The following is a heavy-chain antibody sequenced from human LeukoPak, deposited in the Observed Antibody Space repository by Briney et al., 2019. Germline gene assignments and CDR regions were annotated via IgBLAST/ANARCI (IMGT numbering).Heavy chain of an antibody. J-gene: IGHJ4*02. V-gene: IGHV1-69*04. CDR1: GGTFSSYA. CDR2: IIPILGIA. Sequence: SVKVSCKASGGTFSSYAISWVRQAPGQGLEWMGRIIPILGIANYAQKFQGRVTITADKSTSTAYMELSSLRSEDTAVYYCARDGGSSWPLFDYWGQGTLVTVSS. CDR3: ARDGGSSWPLFDY. D-gene: IGHD6-13*01.